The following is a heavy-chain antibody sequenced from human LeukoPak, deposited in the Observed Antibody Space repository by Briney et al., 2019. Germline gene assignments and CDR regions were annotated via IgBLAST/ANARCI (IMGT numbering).Heavy chain of an antibody. CDR3: AKWSIANFFGY. V-gene: IGHV3-23*01. Sequence: GGSLRLSCAASGFTFSSYAMSWVRQAPGKGLEWVSAISGSGGSTYYADSVKGRFTISRDNSKNTLYLQMNSLGAEDTAVYYCAKWSIANFFGYWGQGTLVTVSS. D-gene: IGHD6-6*01. J-gene: IGHJ4*02. CDR1: GFTFSSYA. CDR2: ISGSGGST.